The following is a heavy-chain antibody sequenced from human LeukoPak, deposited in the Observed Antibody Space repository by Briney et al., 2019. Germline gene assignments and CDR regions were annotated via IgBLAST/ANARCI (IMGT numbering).Heavy chain of an antibody. J-gene: IGHJ5*02. V-gene: IGHV4-34*01. CDR2: INHSGST. D-gene: IGHD5-18*01. CDR1: GGSCSGYY. Sequence: SETLSLTSAVYGGSCSGYYWSWIRQPPGKGLEWIGEINHSGSTNYNASLKSRVTISVDTSKNQFSLRLSSVTAADTAVYYCVPRGDIEHSYGYGKWFDPWGQGTRVTVSS. CDR3: VPRGDIEHSYGYGKWFDP.